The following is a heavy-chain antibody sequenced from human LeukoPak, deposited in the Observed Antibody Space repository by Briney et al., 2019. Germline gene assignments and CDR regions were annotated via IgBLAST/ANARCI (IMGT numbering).Heavy chain of an antibody. D-gene: IGHD2-8*01. J-gene: IGHJ2*01. CDR2: LYSDGRT. CDR3: ARDRAYTYGTAWYFDL. Sequence: GGSLRLSCAASGFTVSNSYMSWVRQAPGKGLEWVSVLYSDGRTFYADSVKGRFTISRDNSRNTLYLQMNSLRVEDTAVYYCARDRAYTYGTAWYFDLWGRGTLVTVSS. V-gene: IGHV3-66*01. CDR1: GFTVSNSY.